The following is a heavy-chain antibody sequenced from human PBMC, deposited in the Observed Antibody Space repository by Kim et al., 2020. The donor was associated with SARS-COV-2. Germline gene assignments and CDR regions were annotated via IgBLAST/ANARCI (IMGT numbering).Heavy chain of an antibody. CDR1: GYTFTSYD. Sequence: ASVKVSCKASGYTFTSYDINWVRQATGQGLEWMGWMNPNSGNTGYAQKFQGRVTMTRNTSISTAYMELSSLRSEDTAVYYCARVIKEGSGSYYYGMDVWGQGTTVTVSS. CDR3: ARVIKEGSGSYYYGMDV. D-gene: IGHD3-10*01. V-gene: IGHV1-8*01. CDR2: MNPNSGNT. J-gene: IGHJ6*02.